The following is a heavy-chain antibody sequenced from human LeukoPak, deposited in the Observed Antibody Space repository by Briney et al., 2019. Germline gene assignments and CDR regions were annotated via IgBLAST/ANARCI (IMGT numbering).Heavy chain of an antibody. Sequence: ASVKVSCKVSGYTLTELSMHWVRQAPGKGLEWMGGFDPEDGETIYAQKFQGRVTMTEDTSTDTAYMELSSLRSEDTAVYYCARVASYYYGSGSFDYWGQGTLVTVSS. D-gene: IGHD3-10*01. V-gene: IGHV1-24*01. CDR2: FDPEDGET. CDR1: GYTLTELS. CDR3: ARVASYYYGSGSFDY. J-gene: IGHJ4*02.